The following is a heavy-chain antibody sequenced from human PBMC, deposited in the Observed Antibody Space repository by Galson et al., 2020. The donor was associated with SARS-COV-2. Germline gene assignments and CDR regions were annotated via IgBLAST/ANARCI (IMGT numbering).Heavy chain of an antibody. CDR2: LHHGRSP. J-gene: IGHJ6*02. Sequence: SETLSLTCAVSGVSITSNNWWIWVRQTPGRGLEWIGELHHGRSPNYNPSLRSRVTISIDTSKNQFSLRLNSVTAADTAVYFCARDPRAYDNALLYYGVDVWGQGTSVTVTS. CDR1: GVSITSNNW. D-gene: IGHD3-16*01. V-gene: IGHV4-4*02. CDR3: ARDPRAYDNALLYYGVDV.